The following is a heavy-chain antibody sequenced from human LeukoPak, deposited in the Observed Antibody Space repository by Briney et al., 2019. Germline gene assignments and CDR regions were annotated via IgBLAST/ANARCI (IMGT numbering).Heavy chain of an antibody. J-gene: IGHJ4*02. Sequence: TGGSLRLSCAASGFTFSSFAMSWVRQAPGKGLEWVSLVSGGGESTYYAASVKGRFTVSRDSSKNTLYLQMNSLRAEDTAVYYCTKRGAYYVDYWGRGIPVTVSS. CDR3: TKRGAYYVDY. CDR1: GFTFSSFA. V-gene: IGHV3-23*01. CDR2: VSGGGEST. D-gene: IGHD3-16*01.